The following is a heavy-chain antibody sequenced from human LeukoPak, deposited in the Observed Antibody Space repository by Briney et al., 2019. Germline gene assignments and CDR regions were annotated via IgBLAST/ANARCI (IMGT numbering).Heavy chain of an antibody. Sequence: SETLSLTCAVYGGSFSGYYWSWIRQPPGKGLEWIGYIYYSGNTNYCPSLKSRVTMSVDTSKNQFSLEVSPVTAADTAVYYCARHRGPYGDYYFDYWGQGTLVTVSS. J-gene: IGHJ4*02. CDR3: ARHRGPYGDYYFDY. CDR2: IYYSGNT. CDR1: GGSFSGYY. D-gene: IGHD4-17*01. V-gene: IGHV4-59*08.